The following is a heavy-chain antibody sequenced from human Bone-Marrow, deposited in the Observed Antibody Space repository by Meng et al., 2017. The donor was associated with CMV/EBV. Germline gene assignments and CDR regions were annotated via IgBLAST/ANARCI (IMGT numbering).Heavy chain of an antibody. CDR3: AKDCRTNSCYKRGLA. J-gene: IGHJ4*02. CDR1: GDTFSTFT. Sequence: SVKVSCKASGDTFSTFTISWVRQAPGQGFEWMGRIIPMVGIPNNAQKFQDRVTITADESTSTAYMELSSLRSDDTAIYYCAKDCRTNSCYKRGLAWDQGTLVTVSS. V-gene: IGHV1-69*04. D-gene: IGHD2-2*02. CDR2: IIPMVGIP.